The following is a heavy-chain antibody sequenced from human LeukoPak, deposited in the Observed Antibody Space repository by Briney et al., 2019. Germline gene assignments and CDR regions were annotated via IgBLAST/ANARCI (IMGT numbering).Heavy chain of an antibody. CDR3: ARDLVTVTKGFDI. CDR1: DDSFSSHY. V-gene: IGHV4-59*11. CDR2: ISYIGSI. J-gene: IGHJ3*02. Sequence: SETLSLTCAVSDDSFSSHYWTWIRQPPGKGLEWIGYISYIGSINYNPSLKSRVTISIDTSKNQFSLKLSSVTAADTAVYYCARDLVTVTKGFDIWGQGTMVSVSS. D-gene: IGHD4-17*01.